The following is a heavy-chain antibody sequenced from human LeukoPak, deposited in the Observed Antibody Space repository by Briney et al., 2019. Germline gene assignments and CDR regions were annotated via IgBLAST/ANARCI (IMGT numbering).Heavy chain of an antibody. CDR2: INPNNGGT. J-gene: IGHJ4*02. Sequence: GASVKVSCKASGYTFTGYYMHWVRQAPGQGLEWMGWINPNNGGTNYAQKFQGRVTMTSDTSISTAYMELSRLRSDDTAVYYCVRDPSEVEALWGQGSLVTLSS. CDR1: GYTFTGYY. D-gene: IGHD2-15*01. V-gene: IGHV1-2*02. CDR3: VRDPSEVEAL.